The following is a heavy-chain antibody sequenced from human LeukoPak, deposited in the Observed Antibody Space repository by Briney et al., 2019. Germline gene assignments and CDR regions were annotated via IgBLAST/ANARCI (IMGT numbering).Heavy chain of an antibody. D-gene: IGHD3-22*01. V-gene: IGHV3-73*01. CDR1: GFTFSSYG. CDR2: IRSKANSYAT. Sequence: GSLRLSCAASGFTFSSYGMHWVRQASGKGLEWVGRIRSKANSYATAYAASVKGRFTISRDDSKNTAYMQMNSLKTEDTAVYYCTRHGYDSSDYYATLDYWGQGTLVTVSS. J-gene: IGHJ4*02. CDR3: TRHGYDSSDYYATLDY.